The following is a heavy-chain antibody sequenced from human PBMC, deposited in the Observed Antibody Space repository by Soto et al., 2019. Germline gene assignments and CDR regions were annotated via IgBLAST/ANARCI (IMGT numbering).Heavy chain of an antibody. CDR3: ARDPGSSPAKCAFDI. V-gene: IGHV3-7*01. CDR1: GFTFSSYW. D-gene: IGHD6-13*01. Sequence: GGSLRLSCAASGFTFSSYWMSWVRQAPGKGLEWVANIKQDGSEKYYVDSVKGRFTISRDNAKNSLYLQMNSLRAEDTAVYYCARDPGSSPAKCAFDIWGQGTMVTVSS. CDR2: IKQDGSEK. J-gene: IGHJ3*02.